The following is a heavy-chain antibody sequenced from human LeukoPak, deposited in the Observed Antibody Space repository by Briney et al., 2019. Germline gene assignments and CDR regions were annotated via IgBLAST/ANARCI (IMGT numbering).Heavy chain of an antibody. D-gene: IGHD1-14*01. J-gene: IGHJ5*02. CDR2: IIPIFGTA. V-gene: IGHV1-69*13. Sequence: ASVKVSCKASGGTFSSYAISWVRQAPGQGLEWMGGIIPIFGTANYAQKFQGRVTITADESTSTAYMELRSLRSDDTAVYYCARAEVSWFDPWGQGTLVTVSS. CDR3: ARAEVSWFDP. CDR1: GGTFSSYA.